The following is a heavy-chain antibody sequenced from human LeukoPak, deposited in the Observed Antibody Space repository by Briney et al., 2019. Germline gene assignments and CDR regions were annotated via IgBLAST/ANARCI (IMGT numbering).Heavy chain of an antibody. V-gene: IGHV3-21*01. D-gene: IGHD3-9*01. Sequence: GGSLRLSCAASGFTFSSYNMNWVRQAPGKGLEWVSSISSSSSYIYYADSVKGRFTISRDNAKNSLYLQMNSLRAEDTAVYYCAREGYDILTGYYGMDVWGQGTTVTVSS. J-gene: IGHJ6*02. CDR2: ISSSSSYI. CDR3: AREGYDILTGYYGMDV. CDR1: GFTFSSYN.